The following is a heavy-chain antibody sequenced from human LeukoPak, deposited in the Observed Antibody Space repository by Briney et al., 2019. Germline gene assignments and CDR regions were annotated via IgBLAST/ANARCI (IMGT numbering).Heavy chain of an antibody. CDR1: GFTFSNHG. CDR2: ISPSGDIT. J-gene: IGHJ4*02. Sequence: GGSLRLSCAASGFTFSNHGMNWVRQAPGKGLEWVSGISPSGDITYYADSVKGRFTISRDNSKYTLYLEVISLTAEDTAVYYCARELNPYYFDYWGQGTLVTVSS. CDR3: ARELNPYYFDY. V-gene: IGHV3-23*01.